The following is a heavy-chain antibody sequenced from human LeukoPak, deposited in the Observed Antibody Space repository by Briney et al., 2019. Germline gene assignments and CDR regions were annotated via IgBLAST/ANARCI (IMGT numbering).Heavy chain of an antibody. V-gene: IGHV4-59*12. CDR2: IYYSGST. CDR1: GGSTSSYY. Sequence: PSETLSLXCTVSGGSTSSYYWSWSRQPPGKGLELIGYIYYSGSTNYNPSLKSRVTMSVDTSKNQFSLKLSSVTAADTAVYHCARRKSGSYHFDYWGQGTLVTVSS. D-gene: IGHD1-26*01. CDR3: ARRKSGSYHFDY. J-gene: IGHJ4*02.